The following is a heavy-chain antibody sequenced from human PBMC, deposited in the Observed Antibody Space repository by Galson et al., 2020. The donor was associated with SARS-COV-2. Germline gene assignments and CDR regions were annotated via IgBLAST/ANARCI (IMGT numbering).Heavy chain of an antibody. J-gene: IGHJ4*02. CDR1: GGSISRHY. CDR2: ISYSGIT. D-gene: IGHD4-17*01. V-gene: IGHV4-59*11. CDR3: AIYDYSDFFFDY. Sequence: SETLSLTCTVSGGSISRHYWNWVRQSPGKGLEWIGFISYSGITNYNPSLKSRVTISVDTSKNQFSLRLTSVTAADTAVYYCAIYDYSDFFFDYWGRGTLVTVSS.